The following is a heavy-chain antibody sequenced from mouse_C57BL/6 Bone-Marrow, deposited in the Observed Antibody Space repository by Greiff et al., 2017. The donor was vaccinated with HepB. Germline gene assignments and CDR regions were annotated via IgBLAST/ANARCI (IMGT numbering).Heavy chain of an antibody. V-gene: IGHV5-6*02. Sequence: DVKLVESGGDLVKPGGSLKLSCAASGFTFSSYGMSWVRQTPDKRLEWVATISSGGSYTYYPDSVKGRFTISRDNAKNTLYLQMSSLKSEDTAMYYCARSTVVDYWGQGTTLTVSS. CDR3: ARSTVVDY. CDR2: ISSGGSYT. CDR1: GFTFSSYG. D-gene: IGHD1-1*01. J-gene: IGHJ2*01.